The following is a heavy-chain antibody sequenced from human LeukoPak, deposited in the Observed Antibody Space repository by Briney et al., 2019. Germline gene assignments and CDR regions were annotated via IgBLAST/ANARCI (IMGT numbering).Heavy chain of an antibody. CDR2: ISYDGSNK. Sequence: GGSLRLSCAASGFTSSSYAMHWVRQAPGKGLEWVAVISYDGSNKYYADSVKGRFTISRDNSKNTLYLQMNSLRAEDTAVYYCARVPPYRVPAAKRGSSWDYYYYGMDVWGQGTTVTVSS. CDR1: GFTSSSYA. CDR3: ARVPPYRVPAAKRGSSWDYYYYGMDV. J-gene: IGHJ6*02. V-gene: IGHV3-30-3*01. D-gene: IGHD2-2*01.